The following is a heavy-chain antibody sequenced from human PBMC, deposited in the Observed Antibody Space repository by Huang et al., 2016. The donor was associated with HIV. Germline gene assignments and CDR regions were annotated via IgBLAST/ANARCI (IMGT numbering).Heavy chain of an antibody. CDR1: GFTFSDHG. D-gene: IGHD3-3*01. J-gene: IGHJ4*02. V-gene: IGHV3-30*02. Sequence: QVQLVDSGGGVVQPGGSLRLSCSASGFTFSDHGLHWVRQAPGKGLEWVTFIRYEGSRKYYADSGKGRFTISRDNSENTRSLEMNSLRPEDTAVYYCAKQPPEYDFWSGYFDSWGQGTLVTVSS. CDR2: IRYEGSRK. CDR3: AKQPPEYDFWSGYFDS.